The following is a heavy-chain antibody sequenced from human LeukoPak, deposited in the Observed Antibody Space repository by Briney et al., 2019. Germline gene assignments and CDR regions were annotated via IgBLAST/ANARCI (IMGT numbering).Heavy chain of an antibody. Sequence: SETLSLTCTVSGGSISSYYWSWIRQPPGKGLEWIGYISYSGSTNYNPSLKSRVTISVDTSKNQFSLKLSSVTAADTAVYYCARQKGQLWFNYFDYWGQGTLVTVSS. CDR2: ISYSGST. CDR3: ARQKGQLWFNYFDY. CDR1: GGSISSYY. V-gene: IGHV4-59*08. J-gene: IGHJ4*02. D-gene: IGHD5-18*01.